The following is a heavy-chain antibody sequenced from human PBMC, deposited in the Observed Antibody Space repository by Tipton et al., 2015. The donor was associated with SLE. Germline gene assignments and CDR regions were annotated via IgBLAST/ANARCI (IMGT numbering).Heavy chain of an antibody. Sequence: TLSLTCTVSGGSINSHFWTWIRQPPGKGLEWIGDVYYSGSSKYNPSLKSRVTISVDTSKNQFSLKMSSVSAADTAVYYCARRQLAGFDYWGQGTLVTVSS. V-gene: IGHV4-59*11. J-gene: IGHJ4*02. CDR3: ARRQLAGFDY. CDR1: GGSINSHF. CDR2: VYYSGSS. D-gene: IGHD6-13*01.